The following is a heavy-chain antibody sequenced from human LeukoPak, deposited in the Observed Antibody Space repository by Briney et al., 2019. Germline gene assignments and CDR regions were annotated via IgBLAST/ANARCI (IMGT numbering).Heavy chain of an antibody. Sequence: ASVKVSCKASGYTFTGYYMHWVRQAPGQGLEWMGWINPNSGGTNYAQRFQGRVTMTRDTSISTAYMELSRLRSDDTAVYYCARDTRYYGSGSYDYWGQGTLVTVSS. CDR2: INPNSGGT. D-gene: IGHD3-10*01. J-gene: IGHJ4*02. CDR3: ARDTRYYGSGSYDY. V-gene: IGHV1-2*02. CDR1: GYTFTGYY.